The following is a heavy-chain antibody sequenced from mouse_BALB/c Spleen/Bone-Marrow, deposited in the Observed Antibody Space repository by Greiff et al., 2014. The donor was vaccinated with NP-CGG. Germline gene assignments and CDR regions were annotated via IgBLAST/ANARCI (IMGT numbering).Heavy chain of an antibody. CDR3: AGPAWFAY. V-gene: IGHV1-14*01. Sequence: LEESGPELVKPGASVKISCKASGYTFTSYIIHWVKQKPGQGLEWIGYINPYNDGTKYNEKFKGKATLSSDKSSSTAYMELSSLTSADSAVYYCAGPAWFAYWGQGTLVTVS. CDR1: GYTFTSYI. J-gene: IGHJ3*01. CDR2: INPYNDGT.